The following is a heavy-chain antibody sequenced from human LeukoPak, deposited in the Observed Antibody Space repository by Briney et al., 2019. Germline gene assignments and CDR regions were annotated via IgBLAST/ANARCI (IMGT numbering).Heavy chain of an antibody. D-gene: IGHD2-21*01. Sequence: SETLSLTCAVYGGSFSGYYWSWIRQPPGKGLEWIGEINHSGSTNYNPSLKSRVTISVDTSKNQFSLKLSSVTAADTAVYHCARPKNMVIASTRGPRYWYFDLWGRGTLVTVSS. V-gene: IGHV4-34*01. CDR2: INHSGST. J-gene: IGHJ2*01. CDR3: ARPKNMVIASTRGPRYWYFDL. CDR1: GGSFSGYY.